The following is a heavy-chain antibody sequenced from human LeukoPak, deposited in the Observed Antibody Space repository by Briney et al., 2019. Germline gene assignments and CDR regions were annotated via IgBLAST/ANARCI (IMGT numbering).Heavy chain of an antibody. CDR3: ARATTSSTSCYVCYYYMDV. J-gene: IGHJ6*03. CDR1: GFTFSNYA. D-gene: IGHD2-2*01. CDR2: IGVNT. Sequence: GGSLRLSCAASGFTFSNYAMSWVRQAPGRGLEWVSAIGVNTYYTDSVKGRFTISRDNAKNTLYLQMNRLSAEDTAVYYCARATTSSTSCYVCYYYMDVWGKGTTVTVSS. V-gene: IGHV3-23*01.